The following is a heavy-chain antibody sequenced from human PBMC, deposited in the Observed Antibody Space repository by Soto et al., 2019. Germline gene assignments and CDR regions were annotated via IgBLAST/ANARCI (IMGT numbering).Heavy chain of an antibody. CDR1: GGSISTSY. D-gene: IGHD3-3*01. J-gene: IGHJ4*02. V-gene: IGHV4-59*01. CDR2: VYYIGST. Sequence: QVQLQESGPGLVKPSETLSLTCTVSGGSISTSYWSWIRQPPGKGLEWLGYVYYIGSTKYNPSLKNRVTISVYTSQNQFSLKLESVIASDTALYYCARDGSGHDFWDGPWYFDSWGQGTLVTVSS. CDR3: ARDGSGHDFWDGPWYFDS.